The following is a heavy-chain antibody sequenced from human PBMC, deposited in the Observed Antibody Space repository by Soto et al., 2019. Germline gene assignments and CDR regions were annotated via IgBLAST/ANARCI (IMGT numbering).Heavy chain of an antibody. J-gene: IGHJ6*02. CDR2: IWYDGSNK. CDR3: ARDPSDIVHSGMDV. Sequence: GGSLRLSCAASGFTFSSYGMHWVRQAPGKGLEWVAVIWYDGSNKYYADSVKGRFTISRDNSKNTLYLQMNSLRAEDTAVYYCARDPSDIVHSGMDVWGQGTTVTVSS. V-gene: IGHV3-33*01. D-gene: IGHD2-8*01. CDR1: GFTFSSYG.